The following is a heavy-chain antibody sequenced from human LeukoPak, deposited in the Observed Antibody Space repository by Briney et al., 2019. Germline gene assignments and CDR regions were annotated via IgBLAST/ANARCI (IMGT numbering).Heavy chain of an antibody. Sequence: GGSLRLSCAASGFTFSSYAMHWVRQPPGKGLEWVALISYDEINKYYADSVRGRFTISRDNSKNTLYLQMNSLRSEDTAVYYCARVAVGAAYRGTDAFDIWGQGTMVTVSS. J-gene: IGHJ3*02. CDR2: ISYDEINK. D-gene: IGHD1-26*01. V-gene: IGHV3-30-3*01. CDR3: ARVAVGAAYRGTDAFDI. CDR1: GFTFSSYA.